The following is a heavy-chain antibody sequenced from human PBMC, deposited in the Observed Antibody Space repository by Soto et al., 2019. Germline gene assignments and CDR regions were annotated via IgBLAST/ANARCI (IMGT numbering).Heavy chain of an antibody. CDR3: AKDNDQGVINYFDY. D-gene: IGHD3-10*02. CDR1: GFTFSSYA. Sequence: PGGSLRLSCAASGFTFSSYAMSWVRQAPGKGLEWVSANSGSGGSTYYADTVKGRFTISRDNSKNTLYLQMNSLRAEDTAVYYCAKDNDQGVINYFDYWGQGTLVTVSS. CDR2: NSGSGGST. V-gene: IGHV3-23*01. J-gene: IGHJ4*02.